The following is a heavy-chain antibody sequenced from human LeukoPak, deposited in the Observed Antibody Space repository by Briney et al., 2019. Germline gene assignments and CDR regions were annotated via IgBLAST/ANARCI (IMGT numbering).Heavy chain of an antibody. CDR2: ISGSGGST. D-gene: IGHD6-19*01. CDR1: GFTFSSYA. CDR3: AKDFYSSGWYVETFDH. V-gene: IGHV3-23*01. J-gene: IGHJ4*02. Sequence: PGGSLRLSCAASGFTFSSYAMTWVRQAPGQGLEWLSVISGSGGSTNDADSVKGRFTISRDNSKNTLYLQMDSLRAEDTAVYYCAKDFYSSGWYVETFDHWGQGTLVIVPP.